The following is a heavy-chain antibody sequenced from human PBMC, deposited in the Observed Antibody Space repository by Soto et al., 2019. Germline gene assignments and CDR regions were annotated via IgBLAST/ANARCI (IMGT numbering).Heavy chain of an antibody. Sequence: SLRLSCAASGFTFSSYGMHWVRQAPGKGLEWVAVISYDGSNKYYADSVKGRFTISGDNSKNTLYLQMNSLRAEDTAVYYCAKMSIAAPQYYYYGMDVWGQGTTVTVSS. J-gene: IGHJ6*02. V-gene: IGHV3-30*18. CDR2: ISYDGSNK. D-gene: IGHD6-6*01. CDR1: GFTFSSYG. CDR3: AKMSIAAPQYYYYGMDV.